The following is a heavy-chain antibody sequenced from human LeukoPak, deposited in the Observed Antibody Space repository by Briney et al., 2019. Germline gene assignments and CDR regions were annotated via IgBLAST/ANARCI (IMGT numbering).Heavy chain of an antibody. D-gene: IGHD3-3*01. J-gene: IGHJ5*02. CDR2: INSDGSTT. Sequence: PGGSLRLSCAASGFIFSDYWMHWVRQAPGKGLVWVSRINSDGSTTTYADSVKGRFTISRDNAKNSLYLQMNSLRAEDTAVYYCARDSLTGWSGYPSWFDPWGQGTLVTVSS. CDR1: GFIFSDYW. V-gene: IGHV3-74*01. CDR3: ARDSLTGWSGYPSWFDP.